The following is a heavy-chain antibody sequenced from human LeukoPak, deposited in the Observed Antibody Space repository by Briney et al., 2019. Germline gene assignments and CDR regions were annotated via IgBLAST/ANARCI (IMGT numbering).Heavy chain of an antibody. Sequence: SETLSLTCTVSGGSISSYYWTWIRQPPGKGLEWIGYIYYSGSTNYNPSLKSRVTISIDTSRNQFSLKLSSVTAADTAVYYCARGSPLRLGELSLHRDLDYWGQGTLVTVSS. CDR2: IYYSGST. D-gene: IGHD3-16*02. J-gene: IGHJ4*02. V-gene: IGHV4-59*01. CDR3: ARGSPLRLGELSLHRDLDY. CDR1: GGSISSYY.